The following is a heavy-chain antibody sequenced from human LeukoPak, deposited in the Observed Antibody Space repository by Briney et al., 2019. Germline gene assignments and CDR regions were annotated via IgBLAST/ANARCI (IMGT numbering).Heavy chain of an antibody. V-gene: IGHV3-21*01. J-gene: IGHJ5*02. CDR1: GFTFSSYG. Sequence: GGSLRLSCAASGFTFSSYGMHWVRQAPGKGLEWVSSISSSSTYIYYADSVRGRFTISRDNAKNSLYLQMNSLRAEDTAVYYCARSAVAGKNWFDPWGQGTLVTVSS. CDR2: ISSSSTYI. D-gene: IGHD6-19*01. CDR3: ARSAVAGKNWFDP.